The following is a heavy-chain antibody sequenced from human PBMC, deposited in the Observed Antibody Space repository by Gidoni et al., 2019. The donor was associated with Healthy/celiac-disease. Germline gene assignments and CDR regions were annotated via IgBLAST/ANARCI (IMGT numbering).Heavy chain of an antibody. Sequence: VQLAPGKGLEWVSSISSSSSYIYYADSVKGRFTISRDNAKNSLYLQMNSLIAEDTAVYYCARGPRIEFDYWGQGTLVTVSS. CDR2: ISSSSSYI. J-gene: IGHJ4*02. V-gene: IGHV3-21*01. CDR3: ARGPRIEFDY.